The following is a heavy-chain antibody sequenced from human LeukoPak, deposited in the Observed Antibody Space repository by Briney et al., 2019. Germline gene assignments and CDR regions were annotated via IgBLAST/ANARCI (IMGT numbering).Heavy chain of an antibody. CDR2: IYYSGST. Sequence: EPSETLSLTCTVSGGSISSSSYYWGWIRQPPGKGLEWIGSIYYSGSTYYNPSLKSRVTISVDTSKNQFSLKLSSVTAADTAEYYCARREYDSSGYSAFDIWGQGTMVTVSS. V-gene: IGHV4-39*01. CDR1: GGSISSSSYY. J-gene: IGHJ3*02. CDR3: ARREYDSSGYSAFDI. D-gene: IGHD3-22*01.